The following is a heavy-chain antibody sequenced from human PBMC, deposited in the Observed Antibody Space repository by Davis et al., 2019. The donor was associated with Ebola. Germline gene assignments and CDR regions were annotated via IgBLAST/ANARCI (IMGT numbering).Heavy chain of an antibody. V-gene: IGHV3-7*01. CDR3: ARDRNTIFGVAYYYYGMDV. CDR1: GFTFSSYA. CDR2: IKQDGSEK. Sequence: GGSLRLSCAASGFTFSSYAMSWVRQAPGKGLEWVANIKQDGSEKYYADSVKGRFTISRDNAKNSLCLQRNSLRAEDTAVYYCARDRNTIFGVAYYYYGMDVWGQGTTVTVSS. D-gene: IGHD3-3*01. J-gene: IGHJ6*02.